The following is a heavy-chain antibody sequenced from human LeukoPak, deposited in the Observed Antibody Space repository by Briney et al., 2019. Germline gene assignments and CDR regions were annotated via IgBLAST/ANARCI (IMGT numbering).Heavy chain of an antibody. D-gene: IGHD2-21*01. CDR1: GGSISSYY. V-gene: IGHV4-59*12. Sequence: SETLSLTCTVSGGSISSYYWSWIRQPPGKGLEWIGYIYYSGSTNYNPSLKSRVTISVDTSKNQFSLKLSSVTAADTAVYYCARWWWRGWYFDLWGRGTLVTVSS. CDR3: ARWWWRGWYFDL. CDR2: IYYSGST. J-gene: IGHJ2*01.